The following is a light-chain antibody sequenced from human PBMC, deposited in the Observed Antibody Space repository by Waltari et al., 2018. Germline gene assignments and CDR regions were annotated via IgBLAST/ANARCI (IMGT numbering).Light chain of an antibody. Sequence: IVLTQSPASLAVPLGARSPINRTSSRSLLYDSNNKNYLAWYQQKPGQPPKLHIYWASKRESGGPDRFRGSGSETDFTLTITSLQAEDAAVYYCQQYYHTPFTFGPGTKVEI. J-gene: IGKJ3*01. CDR3: QQYYHTPFT. CDR2: WAS. V-gene: IGKV4-1*01. CDR1: RSLLYDSNNKNY.